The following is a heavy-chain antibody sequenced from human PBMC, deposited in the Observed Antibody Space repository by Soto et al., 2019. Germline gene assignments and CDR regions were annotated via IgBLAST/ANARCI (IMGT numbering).Heavy chain of an antibody. CDR3: AKDPSSGWYGGGGY. D-gene: IGHD6-19*01. Sequence: EVQLLESGGCLVQPGGSLRLSCAASGFTFSSYAMSWVRQAPGKGLEWVSAISGSGGSTYYADSVKGRFTISRDNSKNTLYLQMNSLRAEDTAVYYCAKDPSSGWYGGGGYWGQGTLVTVSS. CDR2: ISGSGGST. CDR1: GFTFSSYA. V-gene: IGHV3-23*01. J-gene: IGHJ4*02.